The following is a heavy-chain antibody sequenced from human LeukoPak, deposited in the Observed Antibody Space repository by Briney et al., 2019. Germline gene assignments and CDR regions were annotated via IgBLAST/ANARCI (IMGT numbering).Heavy chain of an antibody. D-gene: IGHD3-22*01. CDR1: GYTFTGYY. CDR3: ARVARYYDSSGYHRDAFDI. Sequence: ASVKVSCKASGYTFTGYYMHWVRQAPGQGLEWMGWINPNSGGTNYAQKFRGRVTMTRDTSISTAYMELSRLRSDDTAVYYCARVARYYDSSGYHRDAFDIWGRGTMVTVSS. V-gene: IGHV1-2*02. CDR2: INPNSGGT. J-gene: IGHJ3*02.